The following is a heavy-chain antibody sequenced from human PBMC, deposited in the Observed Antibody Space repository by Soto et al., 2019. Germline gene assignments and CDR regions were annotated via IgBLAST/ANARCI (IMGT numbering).Heavy chain of an antibody. CDR2: ISSSSSYT. V-gene: IGHV3-11*06. D-gene: IGHD1-26*01. Sequence: QVQLVESGGGLVKPGGSLRLSCAASGFTFSDYYMSWIRQAPGKGLEWVSYISSSSSYTNYADSVKGRFTISRDNAKNSLYLQMNSLRAEDTAVYYCARDARWVGATRWAFDIWCQGTMVTVSS. CDR1: GFTFSDYY. CDR3: ARDARWVGATRWAFDI. J-gene: IGHJ3*02.